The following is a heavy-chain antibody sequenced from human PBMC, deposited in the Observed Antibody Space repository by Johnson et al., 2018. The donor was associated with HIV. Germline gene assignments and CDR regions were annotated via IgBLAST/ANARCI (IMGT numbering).Heavy chain of an antibody. CDR3: TICITMIVVVTTDAFDI. J-gene: IGHJ3*02. CDR2: IWYDGSNK. D-gene: IGHD3-22*01. V-gene: IGHV3-33*01. Sequence: QVQLVESGGGVVQPGRSLRLSCAASGFTFSSYGMHWVRQAPGKGLEWVAVIWYDGSNKYYADSVKGRLTISRDNSKNTLYLQMNSLKTEDTAVYYCTICITMIVVVTTDAFDIWGQGTMVTVSS. CDR1: GFTFSSYG.